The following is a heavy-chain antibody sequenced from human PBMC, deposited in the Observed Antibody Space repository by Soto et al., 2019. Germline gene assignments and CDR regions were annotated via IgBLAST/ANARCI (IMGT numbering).Heavy chain of an antibody. D-gene: IGHD2-2*01. CDR2: MNPNSGNT. V-gene: IGHV1-8*01. J-gene: IGHJ6*02. CDR3: AREEIVVVSNYYYGMDV. Sequence: ASVKVSCKASGYTFTSYDINWVRQATGQGLEWMGWMNPNSGNTGYAQKFQGRVTMTRNTSISTAYMELSSLRSEDTAVYYCAREEIVVVSNYYYGMDVWGQGTTVTVSS. CDR1: GYTFTSYD.